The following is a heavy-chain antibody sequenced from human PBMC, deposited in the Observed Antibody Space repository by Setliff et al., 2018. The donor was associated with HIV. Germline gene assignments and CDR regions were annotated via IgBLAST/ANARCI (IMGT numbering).Heavy chain of an antibody. J-gene: IGHJ2*01. Sequence: SETLSLTCTVSGGSISSGSYYWSWIRQPAGKGLEWIGRIYTSGSTNYNPSLKSRVTISVDTSKNQFSLRLSSVTAADSAVYYCARRRETIVVVIGIPNWYFDLWGRGTLVTVSS. CDR2: IYTSGST. D-gene: IGHD2-21*01. CDR1: GGSISSGSYY. V-gene: IGHV4-61*02. CDR3: ARRRETIVVVIGIPNWYFDL.